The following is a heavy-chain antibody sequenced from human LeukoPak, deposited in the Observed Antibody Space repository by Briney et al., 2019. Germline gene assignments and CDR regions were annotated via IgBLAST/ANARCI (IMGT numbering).Heavy chain of an antibody. D-gene: IGHD3-10*01. CDR2: ISGTGGTT. V-gene: IGHV3-23*01. Sequence: GGSQRLSCAASGFTFSSYAMSWVRQAPGKGLEWFSAISGTGGTTIYADSVNGRFTISRDNSRNTLYLQMNSLGAGDTAVYYCAQGTSGSGSAKYAFDIWGQGTMVTVSS. CDR3: AQGTSGSGSAKYAFDI. CDR1: GFTFSSYA. J-gene: IGHJ3*02.